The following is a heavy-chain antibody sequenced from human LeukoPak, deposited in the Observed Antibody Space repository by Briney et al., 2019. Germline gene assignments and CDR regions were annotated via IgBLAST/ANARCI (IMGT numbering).Heavy chain of an antibody. J-gene: IGHJ4*02. CDR3: TRMSSGRYFDS. CDR2: ITESGGAT. V-gene: IGHV3-23*01. Sequence: PGGSLRLSCAASGSTFTSYAMRWVRQAPGKWPEWVSSITESGGATFYADSVRGRFTISRDNSKSTLYLQMNSLRVEDTAVYFCTRMSSGRYFDSWGQGTLVSVSS. CDR1: GSTFTSYA. D-gene: IGHD6-25*01.